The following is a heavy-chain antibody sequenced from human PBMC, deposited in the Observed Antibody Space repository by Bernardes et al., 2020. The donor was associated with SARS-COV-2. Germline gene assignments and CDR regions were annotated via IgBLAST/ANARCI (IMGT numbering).Heavy chain of an antibody. CDR1: GFTFRTYR. J-gene: IGHJ6*02. V-gene: IGHV3-21*06. D-gene: IGHD1-1*01. Sequence: WCASFGFTFRTYRVNRVQRAPGKGLQWVASISGSSANYIYYADSVKGRFTISRDNAENSLYLQMNSLRAEDTAVYYCARDGGNFQSYHYYGMDVWGQGTTVTVFS. CDR3: ARDGGNFQSYHYYGMDV. CDR2: ISGSSANYI.